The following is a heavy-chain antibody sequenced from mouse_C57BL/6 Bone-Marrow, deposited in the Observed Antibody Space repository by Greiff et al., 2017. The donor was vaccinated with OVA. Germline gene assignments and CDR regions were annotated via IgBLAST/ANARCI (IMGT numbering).Heavy chain of an antibody. J-gene: IGHJ3*01. V-gene: IGHV14-4*01. CDR3: TTSIYYGYDWFAY. CDR1: GFNIKDDY. CDR2: IDPENGDT. Sequence: VQLQQSGAELVRPGASVKLSCTASGFNIKDDYMHWVKQRPEQGLEWIGWIDPENGDTEYASKFQGNATITADTSSNTAYLQLSSLTSEDTAVYYCTTSIYYGYDWFAYWGQGTLVTVSA. D-gene: IGHD2-2*01.